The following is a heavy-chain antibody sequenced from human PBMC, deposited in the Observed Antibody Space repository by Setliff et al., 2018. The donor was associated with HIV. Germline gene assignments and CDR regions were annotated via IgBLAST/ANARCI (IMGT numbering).Heavy chain of an antibody. CDR3: ARQFPPYHSGAHYSDL. D-gene: IGHD6-19*01. V-gene: IGHV4-34*12. CDR2: IVDSGST. CDR1: GGSLTNYY. Sequence: SETLSLTCTLYGGSLTNYYWTWIRQSPEKGLEWIGEIVDSGSTNYSPSLKSRVTISVDTSKNQFSLKLSSVTAADAAIYYCARQFPPYHSGAHYSDLWSQGTLVTVSS. J-gene: IGHJ5*02.